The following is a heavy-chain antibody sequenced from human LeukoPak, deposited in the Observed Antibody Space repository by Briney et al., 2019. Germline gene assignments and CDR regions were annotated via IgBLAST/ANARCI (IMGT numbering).Heavy chain of an antibody. CDR3: ARDNIYYYDSSGKYNWFDP. J-gene: IGHJ5*02. V-gene: IGHV1-69*04. CDR2: IIPILGIA. CDR1: GGTFSSYA. D-gene: IGHD3-22*01. Sequence: SVKVSCKASGGTFSSYAISWVRQAPGPGLERMGRIIPILGIANYAQKLPGRVTITADKSTSTAYMELSSLRSEDTAVYYCARDNIYYYDSSGKYNWFDPWGQGSLVTVSS.